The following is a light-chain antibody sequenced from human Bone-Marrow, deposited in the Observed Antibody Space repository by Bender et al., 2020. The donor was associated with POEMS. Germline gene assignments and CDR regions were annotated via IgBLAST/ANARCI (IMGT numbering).Light chain of an antibody. CDR1: RRDVGGFNY. CDR2: DVT. J-gene: IGLJ2*01. CDR3: VAWDDTLNGWV. V-gene: IGLV2-11*01. Sequence: QSALTQPRSVSGSPGQSVTISCTGARRDVGGFNYVSWYQHHPGRAPKLIIYDVTNRPSGVPDRFSGSKSGTSASLAISGLRSEDEADYYCVAWDDTLNGWVFGGGTKLTVL.